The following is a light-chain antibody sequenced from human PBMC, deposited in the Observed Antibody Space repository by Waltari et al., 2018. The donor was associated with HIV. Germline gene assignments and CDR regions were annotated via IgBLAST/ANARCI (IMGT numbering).Light chain of an antibody. Sequence: DIRLTHSPSSLSASVRDSVPLTCQASEDITSLLNWYQQKPGTAPKLLIYAASALEVGVSSRFSGSGTGTTFRFAITNLQPEDVGTFYCQQYANVPPITFGQGTRVEIK. V-gene: IGKV1-33*01. J-gene: IGKJ5*01. CDR3: QQYANVPPIT. CDR1: EDITSL. CDR2: AAS.